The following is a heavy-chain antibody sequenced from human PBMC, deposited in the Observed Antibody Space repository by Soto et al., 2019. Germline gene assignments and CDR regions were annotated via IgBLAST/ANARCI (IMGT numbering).Heavy chain of an antibody. CDR1: GFTFSSYA. CDR2: ISGSGGST. V-gene: IGHV3-23*01. CDR3: EKEGGNYYDSHRMDV. D-gene: IGHD3-22*01. J-gene: IGHJ6*02. Sequence: PGGSLRLSCAASGFTFSSYAMSWVRQAPGKGLEWVSAISGSGGSTYYADSVKGRFTISRDNSKNTLYLQMNSLRAEDTAVYYCEKEGGNYYDSHRMDVWGQGTTVTVYS.